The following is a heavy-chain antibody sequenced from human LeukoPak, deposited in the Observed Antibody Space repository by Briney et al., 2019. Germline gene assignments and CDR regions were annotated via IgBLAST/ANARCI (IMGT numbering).Heavy chain of an antibody. CDR1: GGSISSYS. CDR3: V. Sequence: PSETLSLTCAVYGGSISSYSWGWIRQPPGKGLEWIGSVYYSGSTYYNPSLKSRVTISVDTSKNQFSLNRISVTAADTAYYMDVWGKRTTVTGSS. J-gene: IGHJ6*03. CDR2: VYYSGST. V-gene: IGHV4-39*07.